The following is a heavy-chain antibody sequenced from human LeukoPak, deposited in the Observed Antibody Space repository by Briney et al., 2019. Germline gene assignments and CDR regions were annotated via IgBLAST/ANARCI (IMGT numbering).Heavy chain of an antibody. Sequence: ASVKVPCKASGYTFTSYAMHWVRQAPGQRLEWMGWINAGNGNTKYSQKFQGRVTITRDTSASTAYMELSSLRSEDTAVYYCARDMTMVRGVMVLLMDIWGQGTMVTVSS. CDR2: INAGNGNT. J-gene: IGHJ3*02. CDR3: ARDMTMVRGVMVLLMDI. CDR1: GYTFTSYA. D-gene: IGHD3-10*01. V-gene: IGHV1-3*01.